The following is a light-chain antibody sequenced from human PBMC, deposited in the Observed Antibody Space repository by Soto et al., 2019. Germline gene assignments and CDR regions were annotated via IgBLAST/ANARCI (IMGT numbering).Light chain of an antibody. CDR2: RAS. CDR3: QQSESSPLT. V-gene: IGKV3-20*01. Sequence: EMVLTQSPDTLSLSPGERATLPCRASQRVSSGFLACYQQKPGQAPRLLIYRASTRATGIPDRFTGSGSATDFTLTISRLEPEDFAVYYCQQSESSPLTFGGGTKVEIK. CDR1: QRVSSGF. J-gene: IGKJ4*01.